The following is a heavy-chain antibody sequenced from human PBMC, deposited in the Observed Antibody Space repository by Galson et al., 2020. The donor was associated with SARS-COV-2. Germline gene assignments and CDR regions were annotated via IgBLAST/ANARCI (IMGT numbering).Heavy chain of an antibody. CDR1: GFTFSSYG. D-gene: IGHD6-13*01. V-gene: IGHV3-30*18. J-gene: IGHJ6*02. Sequence: GGSLRLSCAASGFTFSSYGMHWVRQAPGKGLEWVAVISYDGSNKYYADSVKGRFTISRDNSKNTLYLQMNSLRAEDTAVYYCAKDIYPGSSSWFEYYDGMDVWGQGTTVTVSS. CDR2: ISYDGSNK. CDR3: AKDIYPGSSSWFEYYDGMDV.